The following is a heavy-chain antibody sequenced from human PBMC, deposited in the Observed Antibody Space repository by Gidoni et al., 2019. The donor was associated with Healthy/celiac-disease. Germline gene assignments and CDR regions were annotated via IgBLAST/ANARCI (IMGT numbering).Heavy chain of an antibody. CDR3: ARSYSSSSWFDP. CDR1: GGSISSSSYY. Sequence: QLQLQESGPGLVKPSETPSLTCTVSGGSISSSSYYWGWIRPPPGKGLEWIGSIYYSGSTYYNPSLKSRVTISVDTSKNQFSLKLSSVTAADTAVYYCARSYSSSSWFDPWGQGTLVTVSS. V-gene: IGHV4-39*07. J-gene: IGHJ5*02. CDR2: IYYSGST. D-gene: IGHD6-6*01.